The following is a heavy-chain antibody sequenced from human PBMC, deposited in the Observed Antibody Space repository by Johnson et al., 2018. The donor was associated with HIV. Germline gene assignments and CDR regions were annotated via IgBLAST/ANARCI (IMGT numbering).Heavy chain of an antibody. CDR3: AGPYNWRNDYGAFDI. D-gene: IGHD1-20*01. Sequence: VQLVESGGGLMQPGGSLRLSCAASALSVSTNYISWVRQAPGKGLEWISVIYIGGNTYYADSVSGRFTISRDSSKNTVYLQMNSLRAEDTAVYFCAGPYNWRNDYGAFDIWGQGTMVTVSS. CDR1: ALSVSTNY. J-gene: IGHJ3*02. V-gene: IGHV3-53*01. CDR2: IYIGGNT.